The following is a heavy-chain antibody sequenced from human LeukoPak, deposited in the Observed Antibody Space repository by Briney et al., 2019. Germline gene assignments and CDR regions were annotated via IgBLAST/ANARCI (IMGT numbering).Heavy chain of an antibody. J-gene: IGHJ5*02. CDR3: AREGIAVAGTIYNWFDP. Sequence: GASGKVSCKASGYTFTGYYMHWVRQAPGQGREWMGWINPNSGGTNYAQKFQGRVTMTRDTSISTAYMELSRLRSDDTAAYYCAREGIAVAGTIYNWFDPWGQGTLVTVSS. CDR2: INPNSGGT. CDR1: GYTFTGYY. V-gene: IGHV1-2*02. D-gene: IGHD6-19*01.